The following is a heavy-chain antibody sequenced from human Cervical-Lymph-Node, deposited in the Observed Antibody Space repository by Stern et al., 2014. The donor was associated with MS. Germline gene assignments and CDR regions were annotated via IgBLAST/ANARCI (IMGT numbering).Heavy chain of an antibody. J-gene: IGHJ4*02. Sequence: EVQLLESGGGLVQPGGSLRLSCSASGFTFSSYAMHWVRQAPGKGLEYVSAISSNGGSTYYADSVKGRFTISRDNSKNTLYLQMSSLRAEDTAVYYCVKGDLRWELLCDYWGQGTLVTVSS. V-gene: IGHV3-64D*06. D-gene: IGHD1-26*01. CDR3: VKGDLRWELLCDY. CDR2: ISSNGGST. CDR1: GFTFSSYA.